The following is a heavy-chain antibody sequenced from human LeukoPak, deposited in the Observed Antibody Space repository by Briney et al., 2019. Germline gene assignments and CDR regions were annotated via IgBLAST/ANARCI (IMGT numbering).Heavy chain of an antibody. V-gene: IGHV3-7*01. D-gene: IGHD2-2*02. CDR2: IKQDGSEK. CDR1: GFTFSSYW. CDR3: ARDDTADYFDY. Sequence: GGSLRLSCAASGFTFSSYWMSWVHQAQGKGLEWVANIKQDGSEKYYVDSVKGRFTISRDNAKNSLYLQMNSLRAEDTAVYYCARDDTADYFDYWGQGTLVTVSS. J-gene: IGHJ4*02.